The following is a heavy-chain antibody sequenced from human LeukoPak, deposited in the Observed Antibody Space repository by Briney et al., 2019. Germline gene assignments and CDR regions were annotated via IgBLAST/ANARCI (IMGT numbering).Heavy chain of an antibody. CDR1: GFTFSSYA. CDR3: AKGSQLEPILFDY. D-gene: IGHD1-1*01. V-gene: IGHV3-23*01. J-gene: IGHJ4*02. CDR2: ISGSGGST. Sequence: GGSLRLSFAASGFTFSSYAMSWVRRAPGKGLEWVSAISGSGGSTYYADSVKGRFTISRDNSKNTLYLQMNSLRAEDTAVYYCAKGSQLEPILFDYWGQGTLVTVSS.